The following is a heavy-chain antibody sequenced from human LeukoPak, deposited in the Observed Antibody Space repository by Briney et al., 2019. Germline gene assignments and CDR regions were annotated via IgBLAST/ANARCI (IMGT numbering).Heavy chain of an antibody. D-gene: IGHD3-9*01. CDR1: GYTFRSYY. V-gene: IGHV3-74*01. CDR3: ARAATGRGCIDF. Sequence: TGGSLRLSCTASGYTFRSYYMHWVRQVPGKGPVWVSRINPDGSSPIFADSVKGRFTISRDNAKDTLYLQMSSLRADDTALYYCARAATGRGCIDFWGQGTLVTVSP. J-gene: IGHJ4*02. CDR2: INPDGSSP.